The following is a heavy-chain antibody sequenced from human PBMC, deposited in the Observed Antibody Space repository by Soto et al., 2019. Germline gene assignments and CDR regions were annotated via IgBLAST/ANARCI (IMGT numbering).Heavy chain of an antibody. CDR1: GYTFTSYY. Sequence: QVQLVQSGAEVKKPGASVKVSCKASGYTFTSYYMHWVRQAPGQGLEWMGIINPSGGSTSYAQKFQGRVTMTRDTSTSTVYMELSSLRSEDTAVYYCARDPRGIRGYSYGFDYWGQGTLVTVSS. CDR2: INPSGGST. V-gene: IGHV1-46*01. D-gene: IGHD5-18*01. CDR3: ARDPRGIRGYSYGFDY. J-gene: IGHJ4*02.